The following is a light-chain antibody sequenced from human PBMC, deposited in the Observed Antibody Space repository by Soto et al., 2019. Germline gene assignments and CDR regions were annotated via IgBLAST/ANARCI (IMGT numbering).Light chain of an antibody. CDR2: GAS. CDR3: QQYGSSLLT. CDR1: QSVSSSY. J-gene: IGKJ4*01. V-gene: IGKV3-20*01. Sequence: EIVLTQSPGTLSLSPGERATLSCRASQSVSSSYLAWYQQKPGQAPRLLIYGASSRATGIPDRFSGSGSGPDFTLTISRLEPEDLAVYYCQQYGSSLLTFGGGTKVEIK.